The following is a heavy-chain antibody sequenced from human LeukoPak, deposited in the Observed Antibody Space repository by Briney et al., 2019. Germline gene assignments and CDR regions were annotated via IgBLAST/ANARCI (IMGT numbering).Heavy chain of an antibody. V-gene: IGHV3-23*01. CDR1: GFTFSSYA. CDR3: AKDRTIWFGELCYFDY. Sequence: GGSLRLSCAVSGFTFSSYAMSWVRQAPGKGLEWVSAISGSGGSTYYADSVKGRFTISRDNSKNTLYLQMNSLRAEDTAVYYCAKDRTIWFGELCYFDYWGQGTLVTVSS. D-gene: IGHD3-10*01. CDR2: ISGSGGST. J-gene: IGHJ4*02.